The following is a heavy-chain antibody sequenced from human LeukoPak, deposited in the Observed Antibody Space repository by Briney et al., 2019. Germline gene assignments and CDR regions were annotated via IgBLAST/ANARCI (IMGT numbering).Heavy chain of an antibody. CDR3: ARDLVNYYDSSGYYNY. D-gene: IGHD3-22*01. CDR2: ISSYNGNT. Sequence: ASVKVSCKASGYTFTSYGFSWLRQAPAQGLEWMGWISSYNGNTNYAQKLQGRVTMTTDTSTSTAYMELRSLGSDDAAVYYCARDLVNYYDSSGYYNYWGQGTLVTVAS. J-gene: IGHJ4*02. CDR1: GYTFTSYG. V-gene: IGHV1-18*01.